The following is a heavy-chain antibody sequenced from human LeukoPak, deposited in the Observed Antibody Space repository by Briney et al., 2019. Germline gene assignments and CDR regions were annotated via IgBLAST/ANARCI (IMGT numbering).Heavy chain of an antibody. J-gene: IGHJ4*02. D-gene: IGHD2-2*01. V-gene: IGHV4-34*01. CDR1: GGSFSGYY. Sequence: PSETLSLTCAVYGGSFSGYYWSWIRQPPGKGLEWIGEINHSGSTNYNPSLKSRVTISVDTSKNQFSLKLSSVTAADTAVYYCAREISTWSLLYFDYWGQGILVTISS. CDR2: INHSGST. CDR3: AREISTWSLLYFDY.